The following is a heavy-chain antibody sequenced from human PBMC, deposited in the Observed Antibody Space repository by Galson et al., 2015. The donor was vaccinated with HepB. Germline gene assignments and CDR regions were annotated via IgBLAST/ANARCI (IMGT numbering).Heavy chain of an antibody. CDR3: ARSSNYDFWSGTSYYMDV. CDR2: IWYDGSNK. CDR1: GFTFSSYG. D-gene: IGHD3-3*01. Sequence: SLRLSCAASGFTFSSYGMHWVRQAPGKGLEWVAVIWYDGSNKYYADSVKGRFTISRDNSKNTLYLQMNSLRAEDTAVYYCARSSNYDFWSGTSYYMDVWGKGTTVTVSS. J-gene: IGHJ6*03. V-gene: IGHV3-33*01.